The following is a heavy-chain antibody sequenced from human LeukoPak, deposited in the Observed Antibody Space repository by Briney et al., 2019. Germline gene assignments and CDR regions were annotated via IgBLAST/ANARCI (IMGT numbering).Heavy chain of an antibody. Sequence: ASETLSLTCAVYGGSFSGYCWSWIRQPPGKGLEWIGEINHSGSTNYNPSLKSRVTMSVDTSKNQFSLKLSSVTAADTAVYYCARGGPKQLGRHFDYWGQGTLVTVSS. CDR1: GGSFSGYC. J-gene: IGHJ4*02. D-gene: IGHD6-13*01. CDR2: INHSGST. CDR3: ARGGPKQLGRHFDY. V-gene: IGHV4-34*01.